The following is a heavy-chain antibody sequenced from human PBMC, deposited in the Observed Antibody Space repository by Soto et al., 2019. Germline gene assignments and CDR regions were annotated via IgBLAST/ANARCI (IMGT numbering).Heavy chain of an antibody. J-gene: IGHJ3*02. Sequence: GGSLRLSCAASGFTVSSNYMSWVRQAPGKGLEWVSVIYSGGSTYYADSVKGRFTISRDNSKNTLYLQMNGLRAEDTAVYYCARAVGYSSSSSAFDIWGQGTMVTVSS. V-gene: IGHV3-53*01. D-gene: IGHD6-6*01. CDR1: GFTVSSNY. CDR3: ARAVGYSSSSSAFDI. CDR2: IYSGGST.